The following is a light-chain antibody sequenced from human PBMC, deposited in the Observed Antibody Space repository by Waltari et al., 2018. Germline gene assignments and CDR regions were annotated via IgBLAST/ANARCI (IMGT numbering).Light chain of an antibody. CDR1: LSLLYNSNNKNY. Sequence: DIVMTQSPESLAVSLGERATINCKSSLSLLYNSNNKNYLAWYQQKPGQPPKLLIYWASTRESGVPERLSGSGSRTDFTLTISSLQAEDVAVYFCQQYYNTPLTFGPGTKVDVK. CDR2: WAS. J-gene: IGKJ3*01. V-gene: IGKV4-1*01. CDR3: QQYYNTPLT.